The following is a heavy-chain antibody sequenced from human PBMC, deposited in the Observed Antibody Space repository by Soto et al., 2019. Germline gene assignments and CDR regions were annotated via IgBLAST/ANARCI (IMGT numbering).Heavy chain of an antibody. CDR2: ISGSGGST. V-gene: IGHV3-23*01. Sequence: GGSLRLSCAASGFTFSSYAMSWVRQAPGKGLEWVSAISGSGGSTYYADSVKGRFTISRGNSKNTLYLQMNSLRAEDTAVYYCAKDYYYGSGSYPYFDYWGQGTLVTVSS. J-gene: IGHJ4*02. CDR1: GFTFSSYA. CDR3: AKDYYYGSGSYPYFDY. D-gene: IGHD3-10*01.